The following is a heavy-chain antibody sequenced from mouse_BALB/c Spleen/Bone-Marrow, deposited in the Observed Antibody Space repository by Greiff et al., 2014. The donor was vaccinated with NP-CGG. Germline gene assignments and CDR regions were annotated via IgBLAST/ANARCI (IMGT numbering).Heavy chain of an antibody. D-gene: IGHD2-14*01. CDR2: ISDGGSYT. CDR3: ARDRGVQGYAMDY. V-gene: IGHV5-4*02. J-gene: IGHJ4*01. Sequence: VQLKQSGGGLVKPGGSLKLSCAASGFTFSDYYMYWVRQTPEKRLEWVATISDGGSYTYHPDSVKGRFTISRDIAKNNLYLQMSSLKSEDTAMYYCARDRGVQGYAMDYWGQGTSVTVSS. CDR1: GFTFSDYY.